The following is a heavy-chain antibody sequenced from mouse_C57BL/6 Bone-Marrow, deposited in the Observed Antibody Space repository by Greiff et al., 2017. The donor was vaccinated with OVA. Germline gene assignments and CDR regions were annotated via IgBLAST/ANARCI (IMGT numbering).Heavy chain of an antibody. D-gene: IGHD1-1*01. J-gene: IGHJ3*01. Sequence: EVQLQQSGPELVKPGASVKISCKASGYTFTDYYMNWVKQSHGKSLEWIGDINPNNGGTSYNQKFKGKATLTVDKSSSTAYMELRSLTSEDSAVYYCAVYGSSSWFAYWGQGTLVTVSA. CDR2: INPNNGGT. CDR1: GYTFTDYY. CDR3: AVYGSSSWFAY. V-gene: IGHV1-26*01.